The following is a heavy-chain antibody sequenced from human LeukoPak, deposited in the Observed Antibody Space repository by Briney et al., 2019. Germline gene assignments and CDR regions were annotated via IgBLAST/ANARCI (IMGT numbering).Heavy chain of an antibody. Sequence: SETLSLTCSVSGGSISSYYWNWIRQPPGKALEWIGYIYYSGSTNYNPSLKSRVTISVDTSKNQFSLKLSSVTAADAAVYYCARGCSSTSCDPYYYYAMDVWGQGTTVTVSS. CDR2: IYYSGST. D-gene: IGHD2-2*01. J-gene: IGHJ6*02. V-gene: IGHV4-59*01. CDR3: ARGCSSTSCDPYYYYAMDV. CDR1: GGSISSYY.